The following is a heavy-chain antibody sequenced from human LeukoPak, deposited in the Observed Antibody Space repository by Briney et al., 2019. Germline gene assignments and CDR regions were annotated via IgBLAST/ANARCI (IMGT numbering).Heavy chain of an antibody. CDR1: GGSFSGYY. D-gene: IGHD1-26*01. J-gene: IGHJ4*02. V-gene: IGHV4-34*01. Sequence: SETLSLTCAVYGGSFSGYYWSWIRQPPGKGLEWIGEINHSGSTNYNPSLKSRVTISVDTSKNQFSLKLSSVTAADTAVYYCGRARRSGSHAGAFLPGWPGFDYWGQGTLVTVSS. CDR2: INHSGST. CDR3: GRARRSGSHAGAFLPGWPGFDY.